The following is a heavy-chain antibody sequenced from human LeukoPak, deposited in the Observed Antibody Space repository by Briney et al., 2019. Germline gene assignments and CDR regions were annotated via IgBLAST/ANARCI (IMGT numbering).Heavy chain of an antibody. CDR3: ARVRVVITSADSVFDY. CDR2: IYYSGST. V-gene: IGHV4-31*03. Sequence: SETLSLTCTVSGGSISSGGYYWNWIRQHPGKGLEWIGYIYYSGSTYYNPSLKSRVTISVDTSKNQFSLKLSSVIAADTAVYYCARVRVVITSADSVFDYWGQGTLVTVSS. CDR1: GGSISSGGYY. D-gene: IGHD3-22*01. J-gene: IGHJ4*02.